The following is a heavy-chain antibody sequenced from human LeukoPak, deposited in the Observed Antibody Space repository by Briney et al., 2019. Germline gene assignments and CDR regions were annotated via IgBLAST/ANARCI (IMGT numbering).Heavy chain of an antibody. D-gene: IGHD5-18*01. V-gene: IGHV4-34*01. CDR1: GGSFSGYY. CDR3: AARQRRGYSYGPYYFDY. CDR2: INHSGST. J-gene: IGHJ4*02. Sequence: KPSETLSLTCAVYGGSFSGYYWSWIRQPPGKGLEWIGEINHSGSTNYNPSLKSRVTISVDTSKNQFSLRLSSVTAADTAVYYCAARQRRGYSYGPYYFDYWGQGALVTVSS.